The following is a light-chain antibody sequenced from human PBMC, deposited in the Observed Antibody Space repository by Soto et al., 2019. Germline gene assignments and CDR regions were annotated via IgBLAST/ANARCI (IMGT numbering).Light chain of an antibody. J-gene: IGKJ1*01. Sequence: DIHMTQSPSSLAASVGDRVNITCRASQSIISYLNWYQQKPGKAPKLLIYAASSLQSGVPSRFSGSGSGTDFTLTISSLQPEDFATYYCQQSYSTPWTFGQGTKVDI. CDR3: QQSYSTPWT. CDR1: QSIISY. CDR2: AAS. V-gene: IGKV1-39*01.